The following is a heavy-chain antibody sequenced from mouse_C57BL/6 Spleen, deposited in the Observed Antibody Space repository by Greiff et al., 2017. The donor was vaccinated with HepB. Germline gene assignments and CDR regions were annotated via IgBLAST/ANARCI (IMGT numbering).Heavy chain of an antibody. CDR1: GFSFNTYA. CDR2: IRSKSNNYAT. D-gene: IGHD4-1*02. Sequence: EVKLVESGGGLVQPKGSLKLSCAASGFSFNTYAMNWVRQAPGKGLEWVARIRSKSNNYATYYADSVKDRFTISRDDSESMLYLQMNNLKTEDTAMYYCVRHANFYLDYWGQGTTLTVSS. CDR3: VRHANFYLDY. J-gene: IGHJ2*01. V-gene: IGHV10-1*01.